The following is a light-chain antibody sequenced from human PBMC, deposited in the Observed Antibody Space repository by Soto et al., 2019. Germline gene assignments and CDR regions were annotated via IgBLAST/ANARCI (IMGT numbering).Light chain of an antibody. Sequence: DIQMTQSPSTLSGSVGDRVSITCRASQTISSWLAWYQQKPGKAPKLLIYKACTLKSGVPSRFSGSGSGTEFTLTISSLQPVDFATYYCQHYNSYSEAFGQGTKVDIK. CDR2: KAC. V-gene: IGKV1-5*03. CDR3: QHYNSYSEA. J-gene: IGKJ1*01. CDR1: QTISSW.